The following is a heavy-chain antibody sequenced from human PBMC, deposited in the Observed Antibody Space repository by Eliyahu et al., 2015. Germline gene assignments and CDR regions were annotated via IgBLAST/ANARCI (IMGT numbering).Heavy chain of an antibody. Sequence: QVQLQQWGAGLLKPSETLSLTCAVYGGSFSGYYWSWIRQPPGKGLEWIGEINHSGSTNYNPSLKSRVTISVDTSKNQFSLKLSSVTAADTAVYYCASSGHYYFATSWGQGTLVTVSS. CDR1: GGSFSGYY. D-gene: IGHD3-22*01. CDR2: INHSGST. J-gene: IGHJ4*02. CDR3: ASSGHYYFATS. V-gene: IGHV4-34*01.